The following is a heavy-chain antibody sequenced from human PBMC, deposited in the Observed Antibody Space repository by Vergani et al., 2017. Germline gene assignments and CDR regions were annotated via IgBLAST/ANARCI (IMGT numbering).Heavy chain of an antibody. CDR3: VRDVRVSRT. CDR1: GFTFNSYG. CDR2: ISGSGVST. V-gene: IGHV3-23*04. Sequence: EVQVVESGGGLVQPGGSLRLSCAASGFTFNSYGMSWVRQAPGKGLEWVSAISGSGVSTYYADSVKGRFTISRDNSKNTLYLDMSSLRAEDTAVYYCVRDVRVSRTWGQGTLVAVSS. J-gene: IGHJ3*01.